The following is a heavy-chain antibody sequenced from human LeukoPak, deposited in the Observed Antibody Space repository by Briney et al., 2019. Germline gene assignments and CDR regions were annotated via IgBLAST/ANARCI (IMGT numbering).Heavy chain of an antibody. Sequence: GGSLRLSCAASGFTFSTYWMHWVRQAPGQGLVWVSRINSDGSSTIYADSVKGRFTISRDNAKNTLSLQMNSLRAEDTAVYYCAREGGYCSSTSCYKYFDYWGQGTLVTVSS. CDR3: AREGGYCSSTSCYKYFDY. V-gene: IGHV3-74*01. CDR2: INSDGSST. CDR1: GFTFSTYW. J-gene: IGHJ4*02. D-gene: IGHD2-2*02.